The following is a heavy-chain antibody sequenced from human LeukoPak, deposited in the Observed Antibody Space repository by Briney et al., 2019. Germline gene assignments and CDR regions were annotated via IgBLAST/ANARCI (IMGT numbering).Heavy chain of an antibody. V-gene: IGHV4-39*07. Sequence: TSSETLSLTCTVSGGSISSSSYYWGWIRQLPGKGLEWIGSIYYSGSTYYNPSLKSRVTISVDTSKNQFSLKLSSVTAADTAVYYCARDLAGVVNYYYYMDVWGKGTTVTVSS. CDR1: GGSISSSSYY. CDR3: ARDLAGVVNYYYYMDV. J-gene: IGHJ6*03. D-gene: IGHD2-15*01. CDR2: IYYSGST.